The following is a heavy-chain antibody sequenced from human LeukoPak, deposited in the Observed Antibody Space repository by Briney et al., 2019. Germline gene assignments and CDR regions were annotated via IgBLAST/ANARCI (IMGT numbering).Heavy chain of an antibody. J-gene: IGHJ3*02. V-gene: IGHV1-2*02. CDR1: GYTFTAYY. CDR2: INPNSGGT. D-gene: IGHD3-22*01. Sequence: ASVKVSCPASGYTFTAYYMHWVRQAPGQGLEWMGWINPNSGGTNYEQKFQGRVTMTRDTSISTAYMELSRLRSDDTAVYYCARDYYDSSGFGAFDIWGQGTMVTVSS. CDR3: ARDYYDSSGFGAFDI.